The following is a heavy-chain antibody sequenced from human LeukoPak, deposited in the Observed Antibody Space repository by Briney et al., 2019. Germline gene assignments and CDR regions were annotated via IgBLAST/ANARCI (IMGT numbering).Heavy chain of an antibody. CDR1: GFTFDDYG. CDR3: ARELTYYYDSSGYSPGAFDI. J-gene: IGHJ3*02. CDR2: INWNGGST. Sequence: GGSLRLSCAASGFTFDDYGMSWVRQAPGKGLEWVSGINWNGGSTGYADSVKGRFTISRDNAKNSLYLQMSSLRAEDTALYYCARELTYYYDSSGYSPGAFDIWSQGTMVAVSS. D-gene: IGHD3-22*01. V-gene: IGHV3-20*04.